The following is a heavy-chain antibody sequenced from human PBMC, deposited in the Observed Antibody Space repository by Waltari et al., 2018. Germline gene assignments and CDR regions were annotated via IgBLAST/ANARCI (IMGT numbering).Heavy chain of an antibody. V-gene: IGHV4-61*09. CDR2: IYTSGST. CDR1: GGSISRGSYY. J-gene: IGHJ4*02. D-gene: IGHD3-22*01. Sequence: QVQLQESGPGLVKPSQTLSLTCTVSGGSISRGSYYWSWIRQPAGKGLEWIGYIYTSGSTNYNPSLKSRVTISVDTSKNQFSLKLSSVTAADTAVYYCARDLGWGDYYYDSSGAFDYWGQGTLVTVSS. CDR3: ARDLGWGDYYYDSSGAFDY.